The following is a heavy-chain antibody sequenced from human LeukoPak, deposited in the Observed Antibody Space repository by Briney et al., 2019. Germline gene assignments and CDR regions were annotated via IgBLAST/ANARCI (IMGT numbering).Heavy chain of an antibody. CDR2: ISGSGNSP. CDR3: ARERSRRFDP. Sequence: GSLRLSCAASGFTFSTYAMSWVRQAPGKGLEWVSGISGSGNSPYYADSVKGRFTISRDNAKNSLYLQMNSLRAEDTAVYYCARERSRRFDPWGQGTLVTVSS. CDR1: GFTFSTYA. J-gene: IGHJ5*02. V-gene: IGHV3-23*01.